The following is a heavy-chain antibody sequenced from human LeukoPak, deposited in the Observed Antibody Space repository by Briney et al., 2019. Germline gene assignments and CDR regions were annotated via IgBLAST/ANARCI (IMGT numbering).Heavy chain of an antibody. CDR3: AQDYYGS. Sequence: GGSLRLSCAASGFTVSSNYMSWVRQAPGKGLEWVSVVYGGDTTYYADSVKGRFTISRDNSKNTLYLQMNSLRAEDTAVYYCAQDYYGSGGQGTLVTVSS. J-gene: IGHJ4*02. D-gene: IGHD3-10*01. CDR2: VYGGDTT. V-gene: IGHV3-66*01. CDR1: GFTVSSNY.